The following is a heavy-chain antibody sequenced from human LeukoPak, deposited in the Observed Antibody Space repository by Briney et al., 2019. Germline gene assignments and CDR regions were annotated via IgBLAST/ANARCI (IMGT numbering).Heavy chain of an antibody. V-gene: IGHV3-48*03. D-gene: IGHD3-16*01. Sequence: GGSLRLSCAASGFIFSGYEVNWVRQAPGKGLEWVSYISSSGSTIYYAGSVKGRFTISRDNAKNSLYLQMNSLRAEDTAVYYCARGPPATTSLLSGYFDYWGQGTLVTVSS. CDR2: ISSSGSTI. CDR1: GFIFSGYE. CDR3: ARGPPATTSLLSGYFDY. J-gene: IGHJ4*02.